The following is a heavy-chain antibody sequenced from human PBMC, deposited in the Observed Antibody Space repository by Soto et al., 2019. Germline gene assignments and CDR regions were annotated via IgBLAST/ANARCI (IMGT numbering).Heavy chain of an antibody. CDR1: GFTFSSYG. D-gene: IGHD6-6*01. J-gene: IGHJ4*02. CDR2: IWYDGSNK. V-gene: IGHV3-33*01. CDR3: AGDEYSSSYRFDY. Sequence: GGSLRLSCAASGFTFSSYGMHWVRQAPGKGLEWVAVIWYDGSNKYYADSVKGRFTISRDNSKNTLYLQMNSLRAEDTAVYYCAGDEYSSSYRFDYWGQGTLVTVSS.